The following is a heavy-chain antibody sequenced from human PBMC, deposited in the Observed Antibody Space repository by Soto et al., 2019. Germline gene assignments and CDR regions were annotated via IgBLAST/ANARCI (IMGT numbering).Heavy chain of an antibody. CDR2: ISYDGSNK. CDR3: ARYDQPWLTIRYYYGMDV. Sequence: GGSLRLSCAASGLTFSSYAMHWVRQAPGKGLEWVAVISYDGSNKYYADSVKGRFTISRDNSKNTLYLQMNSLRAEDTAVYYCARYDQPWLTIRYYYGMDVWGQGTTVTVSS. J-gene: IGHJ6*02. CDR1: GLTFSSYA. V-gene: IGHV3-30-3*01. D-gene: IGHD5-18*01.